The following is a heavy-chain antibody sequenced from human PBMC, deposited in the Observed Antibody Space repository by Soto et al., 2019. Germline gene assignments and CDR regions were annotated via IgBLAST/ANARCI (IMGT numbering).Heavy chain of an antibody. CDR3: ARGRPHYYDSSAIHAFDI. CDR1: GSTFSSSE. V-gene: IGHV3-48*03. D-gene: IGHD3-22*01. CDR2: ISKSSSVI. Sequence: PGGSLRLSCAASGSTFSSSEMHWVRQAPGKGLEWVSYISKSSSVIYYADSVKGRFTISRDNAKNSLYLQMNSLRAEDTAVYYCARGRPHYYDSSAIHAFDIWGQGTMVTVSS. J-gene: IGHJ3*02.